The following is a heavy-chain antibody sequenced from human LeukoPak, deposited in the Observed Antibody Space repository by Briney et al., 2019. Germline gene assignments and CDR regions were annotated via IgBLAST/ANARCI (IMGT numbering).Heavy chain of an antibody. CDR2: IYSGGST. V-gene: IGHV3-53*01. Sequence: PGGSLRFSCAASGFTVSSNYMSWVRQAPGKGLEWVSVIYSGGSTYYADSVKGRFTISRDNSKNTLYLQMNSLRAEDTAVYYCARGQGIAAAGTLYFQHWGQGTLVTVSS. D-gene: IGHD6-13*01. J-gene: IGHJ1*01. CDR1: GFTVSSNY. CDR3: ARGQGIAAAGTLYFQH.